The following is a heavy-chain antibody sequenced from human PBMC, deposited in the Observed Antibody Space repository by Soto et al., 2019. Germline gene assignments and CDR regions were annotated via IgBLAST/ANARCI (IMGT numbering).Heavy chain of an antibody. Sequence: PSETLSLTCAVSSGSISSSNWWSWVRQPPGKGLEWIGEIYHSGSTNYNPSLKSRVTISVDKSKNQFSLKLSSVTAADTAVYYCAGTPDIVVVPAMMGINYWGQGTLVTVSS. CDR2: IYHSGST. CDR1: SGSISSSNW. J-gene: IGHJ4*02. CDR3: AGTPDIVVVPAMMGINY. D-gene: IGHD2-2*01. V-gene: IGHV4-4*02.